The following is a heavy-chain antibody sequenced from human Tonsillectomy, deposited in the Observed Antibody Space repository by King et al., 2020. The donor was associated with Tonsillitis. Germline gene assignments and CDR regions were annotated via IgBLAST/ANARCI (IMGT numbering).Heavy chain of an antibody. Sequence: VQLQESGPGLVKTSETLSLTCTVSGGSISSYYWSWVRQPPGKGLEWIGYIYYSGSTNYNPSLKSRVTISVDTSKNQFSLKLRSVTAADTAVYYCAGPPFEDIWGQGTMVTVSS. CDR1: GGSISSYY. D-gene: IGHD3-3*02. CDR3: AGPPFEDI. J-gene: IGHJ3*02. CDR2: IYYSGST. V-gene: IGHV4-59*08.